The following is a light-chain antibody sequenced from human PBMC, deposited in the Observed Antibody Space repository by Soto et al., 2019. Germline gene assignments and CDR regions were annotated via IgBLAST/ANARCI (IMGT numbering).Light chain of an antibody. CDR2: AAS. Sequence: DIVMTQSPGTLSLSPGDRATLSCRASQSIAANYLAWFQQKPGQAPRLLIYAASNRASGIPDRFIGSGSGTDFTLTISRLEPEDFAVYYCQQYGSSPWTFGRGTKVDIK. V-gene: IGKV3-20*01. CDR1: QSIAANY. CDR3: QQYGSSPWT. J-gene: IGKJ1*01.